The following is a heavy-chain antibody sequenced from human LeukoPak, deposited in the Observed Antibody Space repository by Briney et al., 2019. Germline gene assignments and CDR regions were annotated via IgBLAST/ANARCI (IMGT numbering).Heavy chain of an antibody. J-gene: IGHJ4*01. Sequence: GGSLRLSCAVSGFTCNDHEMNWVRQAPGKGLEWVAVISYDGSNIYYADSVKGRFTISRDNSKNTLYLQMNCLSAEDTAVYYCAKDGPTVTIFGHFDYWGHGTLVTVSS. CDR2: ISYDGSNI. CDR1: GFTCNDHE. D-gene: IGHD4-17*01. V-gene: IGHV3-30*18. CDR3: AKDGPTVTIFGHFDY.